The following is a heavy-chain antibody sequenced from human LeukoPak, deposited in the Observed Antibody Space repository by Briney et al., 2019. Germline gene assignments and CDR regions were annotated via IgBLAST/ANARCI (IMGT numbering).Heavy chain of an antibody. V-gene: IGHV4-59*01. CDR1: GGSISSYY. D-gene: IGHD5-24*01. CDR2: IYYSGST. J-gene: IGHJ3*02. Sequence: SETLSLTCTVSGGSISSYYWSWVRQPPGKGLGWVGYIYYSGSTNYNHSHKCRVTISVDTSKNQFSLKLSSVTAADTAVYYCASAEDGYNLDDAFDTWGQGTMVTVSS. CDR3: ASAEDGYNLDDAFDT.